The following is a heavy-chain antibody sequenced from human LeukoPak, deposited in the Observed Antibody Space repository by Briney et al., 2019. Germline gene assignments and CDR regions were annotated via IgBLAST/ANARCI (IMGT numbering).Heavy chain of an antibody. V-gene: IGHV4-59*01. D-gene: IGHD5-24*01. J-gene: IGHJ4*02. CDR3: AREDGYNSPYYFDY. CDR1: GDSLSLYY. CDR2: IFYSGST. Sequence: SETLSLTCSVSGDSLSLYYWSWLRQTPGKGLEWIGFIFYSGSTNYNPSVKSRVTISVDTSKNQFSLKLRSVTAADTAVYYCAREDGYNSPYYFDYWGQGTLVTVSS.